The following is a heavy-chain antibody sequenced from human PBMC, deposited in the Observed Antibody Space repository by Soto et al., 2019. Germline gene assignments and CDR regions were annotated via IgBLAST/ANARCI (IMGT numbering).Heavy chain of an antibody. CDR1: GGSISSGGYS. D-gene: IGHD3-22*01. J-gene: IGHJ4*02. Sequence: SSETLSLTCTVSGGSISSGGYSWSWIRQPPGKGLEWIGYIYHSGSTYYNPSLKSRVTISVDRSKNQFSLKLSSVTAADTAVYYCARAGSDYDSSGYYYSVYYFDYWGQGTLVTVSS. V-gene: IGHV4-30-2*01. CDR3: ARAGSDYDSSGYYYSVYYFDY. CDR2: IYHSGST.